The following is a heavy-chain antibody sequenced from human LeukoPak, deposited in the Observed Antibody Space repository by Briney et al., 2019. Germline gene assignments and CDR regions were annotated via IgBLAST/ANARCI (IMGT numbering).Heavy chain of an antibody. CDR2: IYSGGST. CDR3: AKDFWSGYYPNY. Sequence: GGSLRLSCAASGFTVSSSYMTWVRQAPGKGLEWVSVIYSGGSTYYADSVKGRFTISRDNSKNTVYLQMNSLRAEDTAVYYCAKDFWSGYYPNYWGQGTLVTVSS. CDR1: GFTVSSSY. V-gene: IGHV3-53*01. D-gene: IGHD3-3*01. J-gene: IGHJ4*02.